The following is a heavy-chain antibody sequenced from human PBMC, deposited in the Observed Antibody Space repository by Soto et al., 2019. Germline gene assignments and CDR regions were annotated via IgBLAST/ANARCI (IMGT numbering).Heavy chain of an antibody. V-gene: IGHV3-23*01. CDR3: AKGPGSSSVYYYGMDV. D-gene: IGHD6-6*01. Sequence: CTACGFTFSSYAMSWVRQAPGKGLEWVSAISGSGGSTYYADSVKGRFTISRDNSKNTLYLQMNSLRAEDTAVYYCAKGPGSSSVYYYGMDVWGQGTTVTVSS. J-gene: IGHJ6*02. CDR1: GFTFSSYA. CDR2: ISGSGGST.